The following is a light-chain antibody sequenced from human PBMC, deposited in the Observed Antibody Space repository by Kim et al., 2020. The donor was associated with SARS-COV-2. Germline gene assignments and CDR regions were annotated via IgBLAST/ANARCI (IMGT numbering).Light chain of an antibody. CDR1: GLRSYY. V-gene: IGLV3-19*01. Sequence: SSELTQDPAVSVALGQTVRITCQGDGLRSYYATWYQQRPRQAPVLVIYGRNNRPSGIPDRFSGSSSGNTASLTISGAQAEDEADFYCQSRDSGGNVLFGGGTKLTVL. CDR3: QSRDSGGNVL. J-gene: IGLJ2*01. CDR2: GRN.